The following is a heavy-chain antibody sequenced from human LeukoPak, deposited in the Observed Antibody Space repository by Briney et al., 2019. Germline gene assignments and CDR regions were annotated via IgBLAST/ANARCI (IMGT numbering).Heavy chain of an antibody. V-gene: IGHV4-59*08. CDR3: ARAGLNDYGASYYFDY. D-gene: IGHD4-17*01. Sequence: PSETLSLTCSVPGGSLNSYYWSWIRQPPGKGLEWIGYIYYTGNTNYNPSLKSRVTISVDTSKNQFSLRLTSLTAADTAVYYCARAGLNDYGASYYFDYWGQGTLVTVSS. CDR1: GGSLNSYY. J-gene: IGHJ4*02. CDR2: IYYTGNT.